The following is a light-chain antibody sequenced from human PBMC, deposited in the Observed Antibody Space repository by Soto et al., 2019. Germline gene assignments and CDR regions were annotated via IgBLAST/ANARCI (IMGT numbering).Light chain of an antibody. CDR3: QQYGSSGT. Sequence: DIVLTQSPCTLSLSPGERATLSCRASQSVSNNYLAWYQKQTGQAPRLLIYGSSNRATGIPDRFSGSGSGTDFTLTISRLEPEDFSVYYCQQYGSSGTFGQGTKVEIK. CDR2: GSS. V-gene: IGKV3-20*01. CDR1: QSVSNNY. J-gene: IGKJ1*01.